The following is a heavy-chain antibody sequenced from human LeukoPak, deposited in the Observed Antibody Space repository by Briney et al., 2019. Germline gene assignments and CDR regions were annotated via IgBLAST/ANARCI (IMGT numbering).Heavy chain of an antibody. CDR2: IHYSGRP. J-gene: IGHJ6*02. D-gene: IGHD3-16*01. CDR3: ARFGVDYDMDV. V-gene: IGHV4-59*07. Sequence: SDTVSLTCNVSGDFISGHYWPWVRQPPGQGLEWIGQIHYSGRPDYNPSMKSRVTISVDTSKNRLSLKVTSVTGADTAVYYCARFGVDYDMDVWGQGTTGTVSS. CDR1: GDFISGHY.